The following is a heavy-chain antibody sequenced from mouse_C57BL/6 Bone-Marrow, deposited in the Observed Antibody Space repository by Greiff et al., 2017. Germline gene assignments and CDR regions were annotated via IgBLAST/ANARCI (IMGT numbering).Heavy chain of an antibody. Sequence: VKLMESGAELARPGASVKLSCKASGYTFTSYGISWVKQRTGQGLEWIGEIYPRSGNTYYNEKFKSKATLTVDTSSSTAYMQLSSLTSEDSAVYYCARPYSSNDWYFDVWGTGTTVTVSS. CDR3: ARPYSSNDWYFDV. V-gene: IGHV1-81*01. J-gene: IGHJ1*03. CDR2: IYPRSGNT. D-gene: IGHD2-5*01. CDR1: GYTFTSYG.